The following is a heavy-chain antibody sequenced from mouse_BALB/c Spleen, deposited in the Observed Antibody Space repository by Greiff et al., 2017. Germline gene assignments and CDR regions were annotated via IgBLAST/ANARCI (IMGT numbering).Heavy chain of an antibody. CDR3: ARDMITTEGVYYYAMDY. V-gene: IGHV2-9*02. D-gene: IGHD2-4*01. CDR1: GFSLTSYV. J-gene: IGHJ4*01. Sequence: QVQLKESGPGLVPPSQTLSIIGTVSGFSLTSYVVHWVRRPQGKGLGWRGVIGAGGSTNYNSVLISRLSISKDNSKSQVFLKMNSLQTDDTAMYYCARDMITTEGVYYYAMDYWGQGTSVTVSS. CDR2: IGAGGST.